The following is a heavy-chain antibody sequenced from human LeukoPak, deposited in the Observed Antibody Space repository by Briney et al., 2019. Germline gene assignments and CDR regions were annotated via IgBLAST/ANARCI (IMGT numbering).Heavy chain of an antibody. CDR2: IYISGST. D-gene: IGHD3-16*01. J-gene: IGHJ4*02. V-gene: IGHV4-4*07. Sequence: PSETLSLTCTVSGASLNSHYWSWIRQPAGKGLEWVGRIYISGSTNYNSSLQSRVTMSVDTSKNQFSLKLSGVTAADTAVYYCARARNPSPGTYDFDYWGRGTLVTVSS. CDR3: ARARNPSPGTYDFDY. CDR1: GASLNSHY.